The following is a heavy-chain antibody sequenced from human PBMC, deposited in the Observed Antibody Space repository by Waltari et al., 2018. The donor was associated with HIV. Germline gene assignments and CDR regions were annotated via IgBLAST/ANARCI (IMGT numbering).Heavy chain of an antibody. CDR1: GGSVSSGSYY. CDR2: IYYSGST. D-gene: IGHD6-13*01. CDR3: AREWRSSWHENWFDP. Sequence: QVQLQESGPGLVKPSETLSLTCTVSGGSVSSGSYYWSWIRQPPGKGLEWIGYIYYSGSTNYNPSLKSRVTISVDTSKNQFSLKLSSVTAADTAVYYCAREWRSSWHENWFDPWGQGTLVTVSS. J-gene: IGHJ5*02. V-gene: IGHV4-61*01.